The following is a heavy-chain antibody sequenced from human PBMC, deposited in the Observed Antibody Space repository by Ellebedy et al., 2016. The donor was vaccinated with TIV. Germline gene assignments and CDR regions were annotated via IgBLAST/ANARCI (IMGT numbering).Heavy chain of an antibody. D-gene: IGHD2-21*02. CDR2: IKQDGSEK. CDR1: GFTFSTYW. Sequence: PGGSLRLSCAASGFTFSTYWMRWVRQAPGTELEGVANIKQDGSEKFYVDSVKGRFTISRDNAKNSLYLQMNSLRAEDKAVYYCAREHIVVVTADYWGQGTLVTVSS. J-gene: IGHJ4*02. V-gene: IGHV3-7*04. CDR3: AREHIVVVTADY.